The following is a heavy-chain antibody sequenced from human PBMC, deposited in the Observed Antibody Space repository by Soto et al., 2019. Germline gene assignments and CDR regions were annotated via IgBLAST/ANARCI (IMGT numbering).Heavy chain of an antibody. CDR2: IKQDGSEK. Sequence: GGSLRLSCAASGFSFSSYWMSWVRQAPGKGLEWVANIKQDGSEKYYVDSVKGRFTISRDNAKNSLYLQMNSLRAEDTAVYYCARVRSQEWLVLAYYYGMDVWGQGTTVTVSS. J-gene: IGHJ6*02. CDR3: ARVRSQEWLVLAYYYGMDV. V-gene: IGHV3-7*01. CDR1: GFSFSSYW. D-gene: IGHD6-19*01.